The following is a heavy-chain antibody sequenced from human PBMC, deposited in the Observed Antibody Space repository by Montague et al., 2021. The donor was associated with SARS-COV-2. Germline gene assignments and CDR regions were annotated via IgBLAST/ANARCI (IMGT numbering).Heavy chain of an antibody. V-gene: IGHV4-34*01. Sequence: ETRSLTCAVYGGSFSDYYWSWIRQPPGKGLEWIGEINHRGTSKYNTSLKSRVSISLDTSKNQFSLYLSSVTAADTAVYYCARGRQHFNMIVVVMTGGEYYFDYWGQGTLVTVSS. CDR1: GGSFSDYY. CDR3: ARGRQHFNMIVVVMTGGEYYFDY. CDR2: INHRGTS. J-gene: IGHJ4*02. D-gene: IGHD3-22*01.